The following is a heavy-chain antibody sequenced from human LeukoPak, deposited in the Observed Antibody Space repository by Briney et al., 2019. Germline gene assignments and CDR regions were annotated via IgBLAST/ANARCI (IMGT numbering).Heavy chain of an antibody. V-gene: IGHV4-59*08. Sequence: SETLSLTCTVSGGSISSYYWSWIRQPPGKGLEWIGYIYYSGSTNYNPSLKSRVTISVDTSKNQFSLKLSSVTAADTAVYYCASSGIVGAFDYWGQGTLVTVSS. CDR2: IYYSGST. CDR1: GGSISSYY. J-gene: IGHJ4*02. CDR3: ASSGIVGAFDY. D-gene: IGHD1-26*01.